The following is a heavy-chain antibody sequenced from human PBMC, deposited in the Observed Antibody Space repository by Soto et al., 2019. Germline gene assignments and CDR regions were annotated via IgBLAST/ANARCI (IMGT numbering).Heavy chain of an antibody. D-gene: IGHD5-18*01. V-gene: IGHV4-39*01. Sequence: QLQLPESGPGLVKPSETQSLTCTVSGCSISSNSYYWAWIRQPPGKVLEWIGSGYHGGNTYYNQSHKSRVTRAFDTSTNQFSLKLNSVTAADTAVYYCARQLSGYGYLYFEYWGQGLLVTVSS. J-gene: IGHJ4*02. CDR1: GCSISSNSYY. CDR3: ARQLSGYGYLYFEY. CDR2: GYHGGNT.